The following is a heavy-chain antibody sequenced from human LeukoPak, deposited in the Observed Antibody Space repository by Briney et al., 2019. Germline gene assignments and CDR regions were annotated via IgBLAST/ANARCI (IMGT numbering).Heavy chain of an antibody. CDR2: ISGSGGST. Sequence: GGSLRLSCVASGFTFSNYAMSWVRQTPGKGLEWVSAISGSGGSTYYADSVKGRFTISRDNSKNTLFPQMNSLRAEDTAPYYCAKSVAIYFYYGLDVWGQGTTVTVSS. CDR3: AKSVAIYFYYGLDV. J-gene: IGHJ6*02. V-gene: IGHV3-23*01. CDR1: GFTFSNYA. D-gene: IGHD3-3*01.